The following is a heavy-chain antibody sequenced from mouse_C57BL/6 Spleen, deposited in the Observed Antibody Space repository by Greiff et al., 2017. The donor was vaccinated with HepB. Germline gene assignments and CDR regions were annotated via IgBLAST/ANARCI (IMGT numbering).Heavy chain of an antibody. Sequence: EVQLQQSGPELVKPGASVKISCKASGYTFTDYYMNWVKQSHGKSLEWIGDINPNNGGTSYNQKFKGKATLTVDKSSSTAYMELRSLTSEDSAVYYCARLITTVVDPFDYWGQGTTLTVSS. CDR2: INPNNGGT. CDR3: ARLITTVVDPFDY. J-gene: IGHJ2*01. D-gene: IGHD1-1*01. V-gene: IGHV1-26*01. CDR1: GYTFTDYY.